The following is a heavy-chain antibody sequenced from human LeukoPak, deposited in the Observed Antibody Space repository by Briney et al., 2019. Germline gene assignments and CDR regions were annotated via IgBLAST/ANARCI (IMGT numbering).Heavy chain of an antibody. V-gene: IGHV4-34*01. J-gene: IGHJ6*02. CDR2: INHSGST. CDR1: GESFRGYY. CDR3: ARGPPVVVVAATPSCGMDV. D-gene: IGHD2-15*01. Sequence: SETLSLTRAVYGESFRGYYWSWIRDPPGKGLEWIGEINHSGSTNHNPSLKSRVTISVDTSKNQFSLKLSSATAADTAVYYCARGPPVVVVAATPSCGMDVWGQGTTVTVSS.